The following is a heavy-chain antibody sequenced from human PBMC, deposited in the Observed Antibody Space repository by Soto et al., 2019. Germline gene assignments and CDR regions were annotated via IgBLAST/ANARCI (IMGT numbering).Heavy chain of an antibody. Sequence: SETLSLTCPVSGLSIRSGCYYWSWLRQHPGKGLEWIGYIYYSGSTYYNPSLKSRVTISVDTSKNQFSLKLSSVTAADTAVYYCARRTGVDAFDSWGQGPMVTVSS. CDR3: ARRTGVDAFDS. V-gene: IGHV4-31*03. CDR2: IYYSGST. J-gene: IGHJ3*02. D-gene: IGHD7-27*01. CDR1: GLSIRSGCYY.